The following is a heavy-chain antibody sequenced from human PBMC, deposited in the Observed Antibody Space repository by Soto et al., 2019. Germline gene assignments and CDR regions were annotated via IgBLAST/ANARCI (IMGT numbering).Heavy chain of an antibody. Sequence: PGGSLRLSCAASGFTFSSYAISWVRQAPGKGLEWVSAISGSGGSTYYADSVKGRFTISRDNSKNTLYLQMNSLRAEDTAVYYCANKNRWFGESYWGQGTLVTVSS. J-gene: IGHJ4*02. V-gene: IGHV3-23*01. CDR1: GFTFSSYA. CDR3: ANKNRWFGESY. CDR2: ISGSGGST. D-gene: IGHD3-10*01.